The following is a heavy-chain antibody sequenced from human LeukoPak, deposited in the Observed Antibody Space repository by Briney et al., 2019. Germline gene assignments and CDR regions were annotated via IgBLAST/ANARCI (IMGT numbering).Heavy chain of an antibody. Sequence: GGSLRLSCAASGFTFSSYSMIWVRQAPGKGLEWVSYISISSSSMYYADSMKGRITISRDNAKNSLYLQMNSLRAEDTAVYYCATYSSSGFDYWGQGTLVTVSS. CDR1: GFTFSSYS. D-gene: IGHD6-6*01. CDR3: ATYSSSGFDY. CDR2: ISISSSSM. J-gene: IGHJ4*02. V-gene: IGHV3-21*01.